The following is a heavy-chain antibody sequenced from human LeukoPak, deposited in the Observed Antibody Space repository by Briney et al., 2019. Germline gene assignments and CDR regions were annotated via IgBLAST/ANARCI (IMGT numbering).Heavy chain of an antibody. Sequence: GGSLRLSCAASGFTFSIYAMTWVRQAPGKGLEWVSAISGTGDNTYYADSVKGRFIISRDNSKNTLYLQMNSLRAEDTAVYYCAKDRAIVVLITVDYWGQGSPVTVSS. CDR2: ISGTGDNT. CDR1: GFTFSIYA. CDR3: AKDRAIVVLITVDY. J-gene: IGHJ4*02. V-gene: IGHV3-23*01. D-gene: IGHD3-22*01.